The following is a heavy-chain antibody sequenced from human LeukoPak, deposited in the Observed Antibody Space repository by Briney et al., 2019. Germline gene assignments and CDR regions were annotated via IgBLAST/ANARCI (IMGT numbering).Heavy chain of an antibody. D-gene: IGHD3-3*01. CDR3: ARGSTFWSGYFPGRQNWFDP. CDR1: GGSFSGYY. CDR2: INHSGST. Sequence: PSETLSLTCAVYGGSFSGYYWSWIRQPPGKGLEWIGEINHSGSTNYNPSLKSRVTISVDTSKNQFSLKLSSVTAADTAVYYCARGSTFWSGYFPGRQNWFDPWGQGTLVTVSS. J-gene: IGHJ5*02. V-gene: IGHV4-34*01.